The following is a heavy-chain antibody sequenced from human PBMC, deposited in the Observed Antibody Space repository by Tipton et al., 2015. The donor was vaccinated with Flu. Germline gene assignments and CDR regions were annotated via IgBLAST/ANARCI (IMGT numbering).Heavy chain of an antibody. CDR2: IYYSGST. Sequence: PGLEKPSETLSLTCAVSGGSISSYYWSWIRQPPGKGLEWIGYIYYSGSTNYNPSLKSRVTISVDTSKNQFSLKLSSVTAADTAVYYCARDRESGSYSPGDAFDIWGQGTMVTVSS. V-gene: IGHV4-59*01. CDR3: ARDRESGSYSPGDAFDI. J-gene: IGHJ3*02. D-gene: IGHD1-26*01. CDR1: GGSISSYY.